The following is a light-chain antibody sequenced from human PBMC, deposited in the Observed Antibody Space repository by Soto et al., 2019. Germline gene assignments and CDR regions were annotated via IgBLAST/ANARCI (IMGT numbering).Light chain of an antibody. CDR2: DDS. CDR1: NIGSKS. Sequence: SYELTQPPSVSVAPGQTARITCGGSNIGSKSVHWYQQKPGQAPVLVVNDDSDRPSGIPERFSGSNSGNTATLTISRVEAGDEADYYCQVWDRDTDHFVFGTGTKLTVL. V-gene: IGLV3-21*02. CDR3: QVWDRDTDHFV. J-gene: IGLJ1*01.